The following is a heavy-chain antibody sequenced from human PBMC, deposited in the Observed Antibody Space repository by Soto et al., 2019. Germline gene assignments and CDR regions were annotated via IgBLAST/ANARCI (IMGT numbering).Heavy chain of an antibody. D-gene: IGHD6-19*01. CDR1: GYTFTSYG. J-gene: IGHJ3*02. V-gene: IGHV1-18*04. CDR3: ATGLPRGSVAGSGAFDI. Sequence: QVQLVQSGAEVKKPGASVKVSCKASGYTFTSYGVSWVRQAPGQGREWMGWISVYNGNTNYEQKLQGRVTMTTDTSTSTAYMELRSLRSDDTAVYYCATGLPRGSVAGSGAFDIWGQGTMVTVSS. CDR2: ISVYNGNT.